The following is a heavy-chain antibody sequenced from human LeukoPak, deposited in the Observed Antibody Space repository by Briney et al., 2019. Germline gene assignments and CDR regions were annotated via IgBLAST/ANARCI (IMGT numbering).Heavy chain of an antibody. CDR3: ARMGGIAVAESGAYYFDY. CDR2: ISAYNGNT. J-gene: IGHJ4*01. V-gene: IGHV1-18*01. D-gene: IGHD6-19*01. Sequence: ASVKISCKASGYAFTSYGISWVRQAPGQGLEWMGWISAYNGNTNYAQKLQGRVTMTTDTSTSTAYMELRSLGSDDTAVYYCARMGGIAVAESGAYYFDYWGQGTLVTVSS. CDR1: GYAFTSYG.